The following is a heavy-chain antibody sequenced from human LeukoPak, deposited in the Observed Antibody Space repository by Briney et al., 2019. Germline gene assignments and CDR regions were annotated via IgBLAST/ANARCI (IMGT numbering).Heavy chain of an antibody. Sequence: GGSLRLSCAASGFTFSASNLNWVRQAPGKGLEWVSTISTSGTYIYYADSVKGRFTISRDNAKNSLYLQMNSLRAEDTAVYYCAKALDITGTTYYFDYWGQGTLVTVSS. CDR3: AKALDITGTTYYFDY. CDR1: GFTFSASN. V-gene: IGHV3-21*04. J-gene: IGHJ4*02. D-gene: IGHD1-20*01. CDR2: ISTSGTYI.